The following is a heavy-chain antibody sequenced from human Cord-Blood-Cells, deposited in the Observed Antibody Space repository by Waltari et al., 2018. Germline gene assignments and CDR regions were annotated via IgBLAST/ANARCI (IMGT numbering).Heavy chain of an antibody. D-gene: IGHD1-1*01. Sequence: QVQLQQWGAGLLKPSETLSLTCAVYGGSFSGYYWSWIRQPPGKGLEWIGEINHSGSTNYNPSLKSLVTISVDTSKNQFSLKLSSVTAADTAVYYCARRSRGNGLDYWGQGTLVTVSS. V-gene: IGHV4-34*01. J-gene: IGHJ4*02. CDR3: ARRSRGNGLDY. CDR2: INHSGST. CDR1: GGSFSGYY.